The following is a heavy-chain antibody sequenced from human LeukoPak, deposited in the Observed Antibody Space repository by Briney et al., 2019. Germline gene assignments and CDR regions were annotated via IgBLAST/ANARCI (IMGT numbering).Heavy chain of an antibody. Sequence: PGGSLRLSCAASGYTFSGFWMSWVRQAPGKGLEWVATIKQDGSQMYYVDSMRGRFTVSRDNAKNSLYLEINGLRAEDTAVYCCARFRMAFYGLDVWGQGTTVTVSS. V-gene: IGHV3-7*04. D-gene: IGHD5-24*01. CDR2: IKQDGSQM. CDR1: GYTFSGFW. CDR3: ARFRMAFYGLDV. J-gene: IGHJ6*02.